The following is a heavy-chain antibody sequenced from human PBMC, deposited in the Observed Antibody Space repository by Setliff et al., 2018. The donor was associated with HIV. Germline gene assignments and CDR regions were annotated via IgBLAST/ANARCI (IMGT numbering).Heavy chain of an antibody. CDR3: ARREPGSGTYSRGFDI. CDR2: INAGNGNT. Sequence: ASVKVSCKASGYTFTSYAMHWVRQAPGQRLEWMGWINAGNGNTKYSQKFQGRVTITRDTSASTAYMELSSLRSEDTAVYYCARREPGSGTYSRGFDIWGQGTMVTVSS. CDR1: GYTFTSYA. D-gene: IGHD3-10*01. J-gene: IGHJ3*02. V-gene: IGHV1-3*01.